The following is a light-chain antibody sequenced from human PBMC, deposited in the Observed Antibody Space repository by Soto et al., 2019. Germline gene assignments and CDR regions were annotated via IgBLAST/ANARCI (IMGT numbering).Light chain of an antibody. J-gene: IGLJ2*01. CDR3: QAWDSSTAV. Sequence: SYELTQPPSVSVSPGQTASITCSGDKLGDKYACWYQQKPGQSPVLVIYHDNQRPSGIPGRFSGSNSGNTATLTISGTQAMDEADYYCQAWDSSTAVFGGGTKLTVL. V-gene: IGLV3-1*01. CDR2: HDN. CDR1: KLGDKY.